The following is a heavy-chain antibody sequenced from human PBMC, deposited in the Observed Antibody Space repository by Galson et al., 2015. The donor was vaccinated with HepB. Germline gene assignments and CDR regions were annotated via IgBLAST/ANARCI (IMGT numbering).Heavy chain of an antibody. CDR1: GFTFSSYS. D-gene: IGHD6-13*01. V-gene: IGHV3-48*01. CDR3: ARFSSSRDFGY. J-gene: IGHJ4*02. CDR2: ISTSSSSS. Sequence: SLRLSCAASGFTFSSYSMNWVRQAPGKGLEWVSYISTSSSSSYYADSVKGRFTTSRDSAKNSLYLQMNSLRAEDTAVYYCARFSSSRDFGYWGQGTLVTVSS.